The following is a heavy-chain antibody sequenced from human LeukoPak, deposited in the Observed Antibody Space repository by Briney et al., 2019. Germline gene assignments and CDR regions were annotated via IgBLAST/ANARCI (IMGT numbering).Heavy chain of an antibody. Sequence: ASVKVSCKASGFTFTSSAVQWVRQARGQRLEWIGWIVVGSGNTNYAQKFQERVTITRDMSTSTAYMELSSLRSEGTAVYYCAAVYYDSSGAPWREDYWGQGTLVTVSS. CDR1: GFTFTSSA. J-gene: IGHJ4*02. D-gene: IGHD3-22*01. CDR3: AAVYYDSSGAPWREDY. CDR2: IVVGSGNT. V-gene: IGHV1-58*01.